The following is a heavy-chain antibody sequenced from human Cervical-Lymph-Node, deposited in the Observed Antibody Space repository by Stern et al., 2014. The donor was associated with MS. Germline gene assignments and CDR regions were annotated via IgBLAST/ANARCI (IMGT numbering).Heavy chain of an antibody. Sequence: VQLVESGGGVVPPGRSLSLSCAASGFPFRRYGRHWVRQAPGKGLAWVATISSDGSHEYYPDSLKGRFTISRGNFNNTLYLQINSLRPEDTALYYCAKDYSGTINFWGQGTLVTVSS. CDR3: AKDYSGTINF. D-gene: IGHD5-12*01. V-gene: IGHV3-30*18. CDR2: ISSDGSHE. J-gene: IGHJ4*02. CDR1: GFPFRRYG.